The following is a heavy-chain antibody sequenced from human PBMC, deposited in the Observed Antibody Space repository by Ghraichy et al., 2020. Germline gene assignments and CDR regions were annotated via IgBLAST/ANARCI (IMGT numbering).Heavy chain of an antibody. CDR1: GFTFNDYA. CDR3: AKANGEFGDSYFDS. CDR2: VSWNSRII. V-gene: IGHV3-9*01. Sequence: SLNISCVASGFTFNDYAMHWVRQAPGKGLEWVSGVSWNSRIIAYADSVKGRFTISTGNAQKSLYLQMNSLRTEDTAFYYCAKANGEFGDSYFDSWGQGSRVTVSS. J-gene: IGHJ4*02. D-gene: IGHD2-21*02.